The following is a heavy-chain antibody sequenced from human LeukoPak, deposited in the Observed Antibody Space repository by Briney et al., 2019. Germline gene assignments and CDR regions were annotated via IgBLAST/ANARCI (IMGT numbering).Heavy chain of an antibody. D-gene: IGHD3-3*01. CDR2: ISSSSSYI. CDR1: GFTFSSYS. J-gene: IGHJ6*03. Sequence: GGSLRLSCAASGFTFSSYSMNWVRQAPGKGLEWVSSISSSSSYIYYADSVKGRFTISRDSAKNSLYLQMNSLRAEDTAVYYCARGIWSGYERVIVTGMDVWGKGTTVTVSS. CDR3: ARGIWSGYERVIVTGMDV. V-gene: IGHV3-21*01.